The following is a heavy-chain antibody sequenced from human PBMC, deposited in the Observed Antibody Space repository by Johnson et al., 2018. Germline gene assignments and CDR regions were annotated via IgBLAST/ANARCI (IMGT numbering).Heavy chain of an antibody. Sequence: QVQLQESGPGLVKPSETLSLTCTVSGGSISSYYWSWIRQPPGKGLAWIGYIYYSGSTNYTASLKSRVTISVDTSKNQFSLKLSSVTAADTAVYSCAGTLNYYDSSGDYPDAFDIWGQGTMVTVSS. CDR1: GGSISSYY. V-gene: IGHV4-59*01. J-gene: IGHJ3*02. CDR3: AGTLNYYDSSGDYPDAFDI. CDR2: IYYSGST. D-gene: IGHD3-22*01.